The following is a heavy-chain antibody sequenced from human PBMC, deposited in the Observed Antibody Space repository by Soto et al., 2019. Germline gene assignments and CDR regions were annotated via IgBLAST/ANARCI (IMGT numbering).Heavy chain of an antibody. D-gene: IGHD3-16*02. V-gene: IGHV3-33*01. J-gene: IGHJ4*02. Sequence: GGSLRLSCAASGFTFSSYGMHWVRQAPXKGLEWVAVIWYDGSNKYYADSVKGRFTISRDNSKNTLYLQMNSLRAEDTAVYYCARGYDYIWGSYPYFFDYWGQGTLDTVSS. CDR2: IWYDGSNK. CDR3: ARGYDYIWGSYPYFFDY. CDR1: GFTFSSYG.